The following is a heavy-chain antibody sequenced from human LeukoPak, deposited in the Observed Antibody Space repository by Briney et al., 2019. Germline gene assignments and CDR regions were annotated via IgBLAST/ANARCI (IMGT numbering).Heavy chain of an antibody. D-gene: IGHD2-2*01. Sequence: SVKVSCKASGGTFSSYAISWVRQAPEQGLEWMGGIIPIFGTANYAQKFQGRVTITTDESTSTAYMELSSLRSEDTAVYYCARGALGYCSSTSCYSGRFDPWGQGTLVTVSS. CDR3: ARGALGYCSSTSCYSGRFDP. CDR1: GGTFSSYA. CDR2: IIPIFGTA. V-gene: IGHV1-69*05. J-gene: IGHJ5*02.